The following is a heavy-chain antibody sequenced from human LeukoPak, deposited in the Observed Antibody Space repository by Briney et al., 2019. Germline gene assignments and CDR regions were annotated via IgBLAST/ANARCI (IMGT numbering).Heavy chain of an antibody. V-gene: IGHV1-69*05. J-gene: IGHJ4*02. CDR2: IIPIFGTA. Sequence: ASVKVSCKASGGTFSSYAISWVRQAPGQGLEWMGGIIPIFGTANYAQKLQGRVTMTTDTSTSTAYMELRSLRSDDTAVYYCTRVGVGLSYFDYWGQGTLVTVSS. CDR1: GGTFSSYA. CDR3: TRVGVGLSYFDY.